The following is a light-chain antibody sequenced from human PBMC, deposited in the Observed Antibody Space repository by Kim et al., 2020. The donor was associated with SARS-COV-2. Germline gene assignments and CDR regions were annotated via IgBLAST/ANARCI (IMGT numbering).Light chain of an antibody. J-gene: IGKJ2*01. Sequence: DIQMTQSPSSLSASVGDRVTITCRASQSISSYLNWYQQKPGKAPKLLIYAASSLQSGVPSRFSGSGSGTDFTLTISSLQPEEFATYDCQQSYKTPYTFGPGTGLYI. CDR2: AAS. CDR1: QSISSY. CDR3: QQSYKTPYT. V-gene: IGKV1-39*01.